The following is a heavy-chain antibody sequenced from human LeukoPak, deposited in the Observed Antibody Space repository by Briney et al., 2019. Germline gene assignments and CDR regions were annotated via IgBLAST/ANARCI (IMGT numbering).Heavy chain of an antibody. CDR3: AREDYYDSSGYYYED. CDR2: IYSGGST. V-gene: IGHV3-53*01. Sequence: GGSLRLSCAASGFTVSSNYMSWVHQAPGKGLEWVSVIYSGGSTHYADSVKGRFTTSRDNSKNTLYLQMNSLRASDTAVYYCAREDYYDSSGYYYEDWGQGTLVTVSS. CDR1: GFTVSSNY. D-gene: IGHD3-22*01. J-gene: IGHJ4*02.